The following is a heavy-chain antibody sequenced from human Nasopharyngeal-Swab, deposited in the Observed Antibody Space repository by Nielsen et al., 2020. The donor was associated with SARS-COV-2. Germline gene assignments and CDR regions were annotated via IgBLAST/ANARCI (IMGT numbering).Heavy chain of an antibody. CDR2: IYHSGST. J-gene: IGHJ3*02. CDR3: ARARGPPRITMIVVATPFGAFDI. CDR1: GGSISGDNW. V-gene: IGHV4-4*02. Sequence: SETLSLTCAVSGGSISGDNWWSWVRQPPGKGLEWIGEIYHSGSTNYNPSLKSRVTISVDKSKNQFSLKLSSVTAADTAVYYCARARGPPRITMIVVATPFGAFDIWGQGTMVTVSS. D-gene: IGHD3-22*01.